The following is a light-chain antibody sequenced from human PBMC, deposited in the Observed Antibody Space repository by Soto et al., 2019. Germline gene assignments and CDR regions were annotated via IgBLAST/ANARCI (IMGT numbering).Light chain of an antibody. CDR3: NSYAGNNGG. Sequence: QSALTQPPSASGSPGQSVAISCTGTSSDVGGYNYVSWYQHHPGKAPKLMIYEVSKRPSGVPDRFSGSKSGNTASLTVSGRQAEDEADYDCNSYAGNNGGFGGGTKLTVL. CDR2: EVS. CDR1: SSDVGGYNY. J-gene: IGLJ3*02. V-gene: IGLV2-8*01.